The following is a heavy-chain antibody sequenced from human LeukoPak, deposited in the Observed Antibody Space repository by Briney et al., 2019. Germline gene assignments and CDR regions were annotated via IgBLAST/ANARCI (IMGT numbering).Heavy chain of an antibody. CDR3: ASLSYYDLSGYFY. V-gene: IGHV1-2*02. J-gene: IGHJ4*02. Sequence: GASVKVSCKASGYPFIGNYMHWVRQAPGQGLEWMGWINPNSGGTQYSQKFQGRVTLTRDTSITTGYMELSGLTSDDTAVYYCASLSYYDLSGYFYWGQGTLVTVSS. CDR1: GYPFIGNY. D-gene: IGHD3-22*01. CDR2: INPNSGGT.